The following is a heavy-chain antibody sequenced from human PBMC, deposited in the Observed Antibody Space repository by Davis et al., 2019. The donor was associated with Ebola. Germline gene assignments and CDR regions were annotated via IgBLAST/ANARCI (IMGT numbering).Heavy chain of an antibody. J-gene: IGHJ3*01. D-gene: IGHD2-2*01. CDR2: IAYTGNT. CDR1: AASMTSYY. CDR3: ARGGLVPAALYL. Sequence: PSETLSLTCTVSAASMTSYYWSWIRQPPGKGLEWIGYIAYTGNTIYNPSLESRATISGDTSKEQFSLRLNSVTAADTAVYYCARGGLVPAALYLWGRGTMVTVSS. V-gene: IGHV4-59*01.